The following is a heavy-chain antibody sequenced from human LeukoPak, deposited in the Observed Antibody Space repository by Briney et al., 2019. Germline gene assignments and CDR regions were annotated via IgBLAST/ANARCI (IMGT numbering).Heavy chain of an antibody. D-gene: IGHD3-3*01. J-gene: IGHJ4*02. V-gene: IGHV4-31*03. CDR1: GGSISSGGYY. CDR2: IYYSGST. CDR3: ARRQYDFWSGYYAPFDY. Sequence: SETLSLTCTVSGGSISSGGYYWSWIRQHPGKGLEWFGYIYYSGSTYYNPSLKSRVTISVDTSKNQFSLKLSSVTAADTAVYYCARRQYDFWSGYYAPFDYWGQGTLVTVSS.